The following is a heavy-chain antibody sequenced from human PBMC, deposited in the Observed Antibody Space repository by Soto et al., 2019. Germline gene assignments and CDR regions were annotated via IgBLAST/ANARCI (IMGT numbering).Heavy chain of an antibody. J-gene: IGHJ6*02. CDR3: AKEQIVGATRIIYYYYGMDV. Sequence: GGSLRLSCAASGFTFSSYAMSWVRQAPGKGLEWVSAISGSGGSTYYADSVKGRFTISRDNSKNTLYLQMNSLRAEDTAVYYCAKEQIVGATRIIYYYYGMDVGGQGTTVTVS. CDR1: GFTFSSYA. V-gene: IGHV3-23*01. D-gene: IGHD1-26*01. CDR2: ISGSGGST.